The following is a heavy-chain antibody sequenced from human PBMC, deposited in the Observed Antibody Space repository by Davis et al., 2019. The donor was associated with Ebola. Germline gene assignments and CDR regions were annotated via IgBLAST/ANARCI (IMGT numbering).Heavy chain of an antibody. Sequence: PGGSLRLSCAASGFIFSSYAMSWVRQAPGKGLEWVSPISVRSITYHADSVKGRFTISRDNSKNTLYLQMNSLRAEDTAVYYCAKVHPPTTVTTGWFDPWGQGTLVTVSS. CDR1: GFIFSSYA. CDR2: ISVRSIT. D-gene: IGHD4-17*01. J-gene: IGHJ5*02. CDR3: AKVHPPTTVTTGWFDP. V-gene: IGHV3-23*01.